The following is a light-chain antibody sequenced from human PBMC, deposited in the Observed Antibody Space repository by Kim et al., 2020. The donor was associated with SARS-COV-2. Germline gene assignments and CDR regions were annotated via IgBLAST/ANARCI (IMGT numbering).Light chain of an antibody. Sequence: ASVGDRVTITCRARQDISNSLTWFQQGPWKVPSRLIYASSSLQSGVPSRFSGSGSGKEFTLTISSLQPEDFATYYCLQHSNYPLTFGGGTKVEFK. CDR1: QDISNS. V-gene: IGKV1-17*03. CDR3: LQHSNYPLT. CDR2: ASS. J-gene: IGKJ4*01.